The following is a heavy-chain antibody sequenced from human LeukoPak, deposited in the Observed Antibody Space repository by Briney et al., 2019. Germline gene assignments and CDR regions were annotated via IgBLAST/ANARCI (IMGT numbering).Heavy chain of an antibody. J-gene: IGHJ3*02. CDR2: IIPIFGTA. CDR1: GGTFSSYA. CDR3: ARVGVGALDAFDI. V-gene: IGHV1-69*01. Sequence: ASVKVSCKASGGTFSSYAISWVRQAPGQGLEWMGGIIPIFGTANYAQKFQGRVTITADESTSTAYMELSSLRSEDTAVYYCARVGVGALDAFDIWGQGAMVTVS. D-gene: IGHD1-26*01.